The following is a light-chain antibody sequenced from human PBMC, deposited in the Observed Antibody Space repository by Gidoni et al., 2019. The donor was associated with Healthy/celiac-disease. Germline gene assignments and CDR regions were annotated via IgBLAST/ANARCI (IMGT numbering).Light chain of an antibody. CDR1: QSISTY. CDR2: AAS. CDR3: QQSYSEWT. V-gene: IGKV1-39*01. J-gene: IGKJ1*01. Sequence: DIRMTQSPSSLSASVGDRVTITCRASQSISTYLNWYQQKLGKAPKLLIYAASTLQSGVPSRFSGSGSGTDFTLNISSLQPEDFATYYCQQSYSEWTFGQGTKVEIK.